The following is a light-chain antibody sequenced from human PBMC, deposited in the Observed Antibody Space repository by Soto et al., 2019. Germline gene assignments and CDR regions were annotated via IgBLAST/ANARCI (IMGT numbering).Light chain of an antibody. Sequence: EIVMTQSPATLSVSPGERATLSCRASQSVSSNLAWYQQKPGQAPRLLIYGASTRATGIPARFSGCGSGTEFTLTISSLQSEDFAVYYCQQYNNWPPGTFGPGTKVDIK. V-gene: IGKV3-15*01. CDR1: QSVSSN. CDR3: QQYNNWPPGT. J-gene: IGKJ3*01. CDR2: GAS.